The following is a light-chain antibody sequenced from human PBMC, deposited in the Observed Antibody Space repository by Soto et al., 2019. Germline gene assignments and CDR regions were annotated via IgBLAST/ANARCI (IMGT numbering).Light chain of an antibody. V-gene: IGKV3-20*01. CDR2: GAS. J-gene: IGKJ1*01. CDR1: QSVSSSY. CDR3: QQYGRFAPKVT. Sequence: EIVLTQSPGTLSLSPGERATLSCRASQSVSSSYLAWYQQKPGQAPRLLIYGASSRATGIPDRFSGSGSGTDFTLTISRLEPEDFAVSYCQQYGRFAPKVTVGQGTKVDVK.